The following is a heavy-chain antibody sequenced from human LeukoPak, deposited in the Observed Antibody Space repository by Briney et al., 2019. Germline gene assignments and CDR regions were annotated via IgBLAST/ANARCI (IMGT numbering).Heavy chain of an antibody. CDR2: IIPIFGTA. D-gene: IGHD3-3*01. J-gene: IGHJ6*02. CDR3: ARDREWYYDFWSGYSYYYGMDV. V-gene: IGHV1-69*05. Sequence: GASVKVSCKASGGTFSSYAISWVRQAPGQGLEWMGGIIPIFGTANYAQKLQGRVTMTTDTSTSTAYMELRSLRSDDTAVYYCARDREWYYDFWSGYSYYYGMDVWGQGTTVTVSS. CDR1: GGTFSSYA.